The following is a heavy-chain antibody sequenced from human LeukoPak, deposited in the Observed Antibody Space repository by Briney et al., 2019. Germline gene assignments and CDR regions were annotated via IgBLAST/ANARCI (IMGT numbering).Heavy chain of an antibody. J-gene: IGHJ6*02. CDR2: IYYSGST. V-gene: IGHV4-59*01. D-gene: IGHD1-26*01. CDR3: ARDWAGSYGMDV. Sequence: SETLSLTCTVSGGSISSYYWSWIRQPPGKGLEWIGYIYYSGSTNYNPSLKSRVTISVDTSKNQFSLKLSSVTAADMAVYYCARDWAGSYGMDVWGQGTTVTVSS. CDR1: GGSISSYY.